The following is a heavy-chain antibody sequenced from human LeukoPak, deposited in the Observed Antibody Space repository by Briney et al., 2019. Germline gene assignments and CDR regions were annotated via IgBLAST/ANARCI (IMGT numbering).Heavy chain of an antibody. Sequence: ASVKVSCKASGYTFTSYDINWVRQATGQGLEWMGWMNPNSGNTGYAQKFQGRVTITRNTSISTAYMELSSLRSEDTAVYYCCRQLPNGTHGYYMDVWGKGTTVTVSS. CDR1: GYTFTSYD. V-gene: IGHV1-8*03. D-gene: IGHD2-2*01. CDR3: CRQLPNGTHGYYMDV. J-gene: IGHJ6*03. CDR2: MNPNSGNT.